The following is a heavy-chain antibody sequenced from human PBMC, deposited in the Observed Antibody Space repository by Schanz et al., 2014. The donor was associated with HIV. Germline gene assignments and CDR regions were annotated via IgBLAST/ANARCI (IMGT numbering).Heavy chain of an antibody. CDR1: GYTFNSYG. V-gene: IGHV1-18*01. Sequence: QVQLVQSGAEVKKPGASVKVSCKASGYTFNSYGIVWVRQAPGQGLEWMGWINTYNGNTNYAQKFQGRVTMTTDTSTTTAYMTLSSLRSDDTAVYYCARDFSGWTEFDSWGQGTLVTVSS. D-gene: IGHD6-19*01. CDR2: INTYNGNT. CDR3: ARDFSGWTEFDS. J-gene: IGHJ4*02.